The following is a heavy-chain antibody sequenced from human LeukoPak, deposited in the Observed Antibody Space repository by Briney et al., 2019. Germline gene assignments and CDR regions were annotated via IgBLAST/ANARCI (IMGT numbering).Heavy chain of an antibody. Sequence: GGSLRLSCAASGFTFSGYAMTWVRQAPGKGLEWVSALSASGSDTYYADSVKGRFTISRDNSKNTLYLQTDSLRAEDTAVYYCAKSRRYNTYESPFDYWGQGTLVTVSS. D-gene: IGHD5-12*01. CDR1: GFTFSGYA. CDR2: LSASGSDT. V-gene: IGHV3-23*01. J-gene: IGHJ4*02. CDR3: AKSRRYNTYESPFDY.